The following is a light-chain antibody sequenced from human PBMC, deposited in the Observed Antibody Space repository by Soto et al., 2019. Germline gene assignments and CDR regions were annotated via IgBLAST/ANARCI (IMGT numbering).Light chain of an antibody. CDR1: SSDIGGHNF. CDR3: SSYTTSSYVV. Sequence: QSALTQPAAVSGSPGQSITISCTGTSSDIGGHNFVSWYQHHPGKAPKLLMYEVSYRASGVSNRFTGSKSANTASLTISGLQAEDEADYSCSSYTTSSYVVFGGGTKVTVL. J-gene: IGLJ2*01. V-gene: IGLV2-14*01. CDR2: EVS.